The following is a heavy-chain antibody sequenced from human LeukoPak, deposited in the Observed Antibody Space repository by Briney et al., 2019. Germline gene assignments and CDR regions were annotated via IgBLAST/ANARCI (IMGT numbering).Heavy chain of an antibody. V-gene: IGHV4-39*01. CDR2: IYYSGST. CDR1: GGSISSSSYY. J-gene: IGHJ4*02. Sequence: PSETLSLTCTVSGGSISSSSYYWGWIRQPPGKGLEWLGSIYYSGSTYYNPSLKSRVTISVDTSKNQFSLKLSSVTAADTAVYYCARQDYGDYVVDYWGQGTLVTVSS. D-gene: IGHD4-17*01. CDR3: ARQDYGDYVVDY.